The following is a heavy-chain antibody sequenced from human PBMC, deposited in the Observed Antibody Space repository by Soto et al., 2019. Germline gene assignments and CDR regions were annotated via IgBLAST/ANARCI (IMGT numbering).Heavy chain of an antibody. CDR3: ARLMRDYIWGSYRSGYFDY. CDR2: IYYSGST. Sequence: SETLSLTCTVSGGSISSSSYYWDWIRQPPGKGLEWIGSIYYSGSTYYNPSLKSRVTISVDTSKNQFSLKLSSVTAADTAVYYCARLMRDYIWGSYRSGYFDYWGQGTLVTVSS. J-gene: IGHJ4*02. CDR1: GGSISSSSYY. D-gene: IGHD3-16*02. V-gene: IGHV4-39*01.